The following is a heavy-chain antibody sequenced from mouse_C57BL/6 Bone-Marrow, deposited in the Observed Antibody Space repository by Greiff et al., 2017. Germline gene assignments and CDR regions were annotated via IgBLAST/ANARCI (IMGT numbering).Heavy chain of an antibody. CDR1: GFSLTSYG. D-gene: IGHD2-3*01. CDR3: ARGGYSFAY. Sequence: QVQLKESGPGLVQPSQSLSITCTVSGFSLTSYGVHWVRQSPGKGLEWLGVIWRGGSTAYNAAFISRLSTSKDNSKSQVFFKMNSMQADDTAIYYCARGGYSFAYWGQGTRVTVSA. J-gene: IGHJ3*01. V-gene: IGHV2-2*01. CDR2: IWRGGST.